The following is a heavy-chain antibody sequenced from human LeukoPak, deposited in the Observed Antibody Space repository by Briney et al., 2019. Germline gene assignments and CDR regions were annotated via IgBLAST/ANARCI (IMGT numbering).Heavy chain of an antibody. J-gene: IGHJ6*03. CDR3: ARAPYYDFWSGPPSFYYMDV. V-gene: IGHV1-2*02. CDR2: INPNSGGT. Sequence: SSEKVSCKASGDTFTGYYMHWVRQAPGQGLEWMGWINPNSGGTNYAQKFQGRVTMTRDTSISTAYMELSRLRSDDTAVYYCARAPYYDFWSGPPSFYYMDVWGQGTTVTVSS. D-gene: IGHD3-3*01. CDR1: GDTFTGYY.